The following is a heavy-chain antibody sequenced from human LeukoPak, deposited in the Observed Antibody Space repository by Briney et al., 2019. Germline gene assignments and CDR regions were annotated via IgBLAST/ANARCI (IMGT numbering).Heavy chain of an antibody. CDR2: VYTSGST. CDR3: ASLINGTSTAFDI. CDR1: VGSISGYY. Sequence: LETLSLTCSVSVGSISGYYWSWIRQPAGKGLEWIGRVYTSGSTHYNPSLKTRLTMSVDTSKNQFSLKLSSVTFADTSVDYCASLINGTSTAFDIWGQGKMVTVSS. D-gene: IGHD1-20*01. J-gene: IGHJ3*02. V-gene: IGHV4-4*07.